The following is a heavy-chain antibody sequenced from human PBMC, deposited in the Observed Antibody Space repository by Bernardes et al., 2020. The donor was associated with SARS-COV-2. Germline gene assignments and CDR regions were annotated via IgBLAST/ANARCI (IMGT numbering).Heavy chain of an antibody. CDR2: IYSSGNT. CDR1: GGSISTYY. CDR3: ARDLAYCSTGSCYRRFDP. V-gene: IGHV4-59*01. D-gene: IGHD2-15*01. J-gene: IGHJ5*02. Sequence: ETLSLTCTVSGGSISTYYWSWIRRPPGKGLEWIGYIYSSGNTNYNPSLKSRVAISVDTSRNQFSLKLSSVTAADTTVYYCARDLAYCSTGSCYRRFDPWGQGTLVTVSS.